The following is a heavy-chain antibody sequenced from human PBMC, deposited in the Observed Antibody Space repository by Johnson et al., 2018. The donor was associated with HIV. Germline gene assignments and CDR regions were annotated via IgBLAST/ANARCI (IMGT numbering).Heavy chain of an antibody. V-gene: IGHV3-11*04. CDR3: ARDQFIVVVMGDAFDI. CDR2: ISSSGSTI. Sequence: HVQLLESGGGLVKPGGSLRLSCAASGFTFSDYYMSWIRQAPGKGLEWVSYISSSGSTIYYADSVKGRFTISRDNSKNTLYLQMNSLRAEDTAVYYCARDQFIVVVMGDAFDIWGQGTMVTVSS. D-gene: IGHD2-21*01. CDR1: GFTFSDYY. J-gene: IGHJ3*02.